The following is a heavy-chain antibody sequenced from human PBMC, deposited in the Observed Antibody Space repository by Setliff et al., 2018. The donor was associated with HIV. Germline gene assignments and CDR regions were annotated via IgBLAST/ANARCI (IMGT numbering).Heavy chain of an antibody. CDR2: INWSGSTT. V-gene: IGHV3-20*04. CDR3: VRDRMEYSVGYYFES. CDR1: GLTFDDYG. J-gene: IGHJ4*02. D-gene: IGHD4-4*01. Sequence: GSLRLSCAASGLTFDDYGMSWVRQTPGAGLEWLSDINWSGSTTGYADSVKGRFTISRDNAKNTVYLQINSLRVEDTALYYCVRDRMEYSVGYYFESWGQGTLVTVSS.